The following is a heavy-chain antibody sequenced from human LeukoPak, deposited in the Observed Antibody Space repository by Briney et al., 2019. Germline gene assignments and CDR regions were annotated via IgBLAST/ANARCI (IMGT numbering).Heavy chain of an antibody. CDR1: GFTFSSYE. CDR2: ISSSGTTI. D-gene: IGHD4-17*01. CDR3: ARERVSSGYGDYFDY. V-gene: IGHV3-48*03. J-gene: IGHJ4*02. Sequence: PGGSLRLSCAVSGFTFSSYEMNWVRQAPGKGLEWVSYISSSGTTIYYADSVKGRFTISRDHAKHSLYLQMNSLRAEDTAVYYCARERVSSGYGDYFDYWGQGTLVTVSS.